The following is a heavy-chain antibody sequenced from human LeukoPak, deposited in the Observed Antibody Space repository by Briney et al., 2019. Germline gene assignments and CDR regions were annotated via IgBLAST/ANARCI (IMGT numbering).Heavy chain of an antibody. Sequence: SETLSLTCNVSGASMSSNYWSWIRQPPGRGLEWIGYIYHSGNTNYSPSLESRVTMSVDESKNQFSLRVHFVSAADTAVYYCASTRRAAVAGRFDSWGQGTLVTVSS. CDR1: GASMSSNY. D-gene: IGHD6-19*01. CDR3: ASTRRAAVAGRFDS. CDR2: IYHSGNT. J-gene: IGHJ4*02. V-gene: IGHV4-4*09.